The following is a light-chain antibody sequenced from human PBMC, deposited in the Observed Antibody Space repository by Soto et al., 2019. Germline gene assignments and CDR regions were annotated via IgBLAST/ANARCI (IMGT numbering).Light chain of an antibody. CDR2: SAS. J-gene: IGKJ1*01. CDR1: QSIGTW. CDR3: HQYNSYSTFGPAT. Sequence: EIQMTQSPSTLSSAVGCIVTITGRSMQSIGTWLAWYQQKPGKAPKLLIYSASDLESGVPSRFSGSGFGTEFNLTIPSLQPDDFATHYCHQYNSYSTFGPATFGQGTKVDIK. V-gene: IGKV1-5*03.